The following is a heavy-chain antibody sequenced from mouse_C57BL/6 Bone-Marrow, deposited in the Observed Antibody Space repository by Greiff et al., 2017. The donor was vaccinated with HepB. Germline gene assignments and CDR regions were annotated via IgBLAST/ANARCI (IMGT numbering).Heavy chain of an antibody. Sequence: QVQLQQSGPELVKPGASVKISCKASGYAFSSSWMNWVKQRPGKGLEWIGRIYPGDGDTNYNGKFKGKATLTADKSSSTAYMQLSSLTSEDSAVYCCAREVITTVVGYWYFDVWGTGTTVTVSS. D-gene: IGHD1-1*01. CDR3: AREVITTVVGYWYFDV. J-gene: IGHJ1*03. CDR1: GYAFSSSW. V-gene: IGHV1-82*01. CDR2: IYPGDGDT.